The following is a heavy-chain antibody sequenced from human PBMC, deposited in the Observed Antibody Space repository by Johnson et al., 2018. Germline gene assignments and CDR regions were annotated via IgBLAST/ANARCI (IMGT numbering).Heavy chain of an antibody. V-gene: IGHV1-46*01. CDR3: GRYGGNGDAFDI. CDR2: INPSGGST. D-gene: IGHD4-23*01. Sequence: QVQLVESRAEVKKPGASVKVSCKASGYTFTSYYMHWVRQAPGQGLEWMGIINPSGGSTSYAQKFQGRVTMTRDTSTSTAYMELSSLRSEDTAVYYCGRYGGNGDAFDIWGQGTMVTVSS. J-gene: IGHJ3*02. CDR1: GYTFTSYY.